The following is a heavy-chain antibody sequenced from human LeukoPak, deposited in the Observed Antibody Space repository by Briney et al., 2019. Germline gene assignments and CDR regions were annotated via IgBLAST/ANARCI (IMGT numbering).Heavy chain of an antibody. Sequence: SETLSLTCTVSGGSISNYYWTWIRQPPGKGLEWIGYIYYSGSTNSNPSLKSRVTMSVDTSKNQFSLKLNSVTAADTAVSYCASRVRGSNGMDVWGQGTTVTVSS. J-gene: IGHJ6*02. D-gene: IGHD6-13*01. CDR1: GGSISNYY. V-gene: IGHV4-59*08. CDR3: ASRVRGSNGMDV. CDR2: IYYSGST.